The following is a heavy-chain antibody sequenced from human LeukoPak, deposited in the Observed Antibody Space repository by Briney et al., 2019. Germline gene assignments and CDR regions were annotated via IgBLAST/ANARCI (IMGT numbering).Heavy chain of an antibody. Sequence: GRSLRLSCAASGFTFSSYAMHWVRQAPGKGLEWVSYISSSSSTIYYADSVKGRFTISRDNAKNSLYLQMNSLRAEDTAVYYCARDSRSGHYYDSSGYYDYWGQGTLVTVSS. CDR2: ISSSSSTI. CDR1: GFTFSSYA. V-gene: IGHV3-48*01. D-gene: IGHD3-22*01. J-gene: IGHJ4*02. CDR3: ARDSRSGHYYDSSGYYDY.